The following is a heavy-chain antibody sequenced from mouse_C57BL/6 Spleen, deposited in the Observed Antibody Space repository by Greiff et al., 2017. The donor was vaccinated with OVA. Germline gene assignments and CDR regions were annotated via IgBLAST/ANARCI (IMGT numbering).Heavy chain of an antibody. J-gene: IGHJ4*01. CDR2: IWSDGST. Sequence: VQVVESGPGLVAPSQSLSITCTVSGFSLTSYGVHWVRQPPGKGLEWLVVIWSDGSTNYNSALKSRLSISKDNSKSQVFLKMNSLQTDDTAMYYCARQDYGSSYGAMDYWGQGTSVTVSS. CDR3: ARQDYGSSYGAMDY. CDR1: GFSLTSYG. D-gene: IGHD1-1*01. V-gene: IGHV2-6-1*01.